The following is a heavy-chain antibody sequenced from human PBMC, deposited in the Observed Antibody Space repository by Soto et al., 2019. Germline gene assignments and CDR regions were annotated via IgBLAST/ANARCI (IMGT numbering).Heavy chain of an antibody. D-gene: IGHD3-10*01. V-gene: IGHV4-39*01. J-gene: IGHJ3*02. Sequence: PSETLSLTCTVSGGSISSSSYYWGWIRQPPGKGLEWIGSIYYSGSTYYNPSLKSRVTISVDTSKNQFSLKLSSVTAADTALYYCASGVRISRLSWYAFDIWGQGTMVTVSS. CDR1: GGSISSSSYY. CDR2: IYYSGST. CDR3: ASGVRISRLSWYAFDI.